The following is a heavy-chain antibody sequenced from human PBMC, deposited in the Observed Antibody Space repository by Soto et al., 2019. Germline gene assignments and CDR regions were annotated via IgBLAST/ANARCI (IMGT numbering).Heavy chain of an antibody. D-gene: IGHD3-10*01. V-gene: IGHV4-59*08. Sequence: QVQLQESGPGLVKPSETLSLTCTVSGGSISSYYWSWVRQPPGKGLEWIGYIYYSGSTNYNPSLKRRVTIPVDTSKNQFSLKLSSVTAADTAVYYCARRYGGAFDIWGQGTMVTVSS. CDR1: GGSISSYY. CDR3: ARRYGGAFDI. J-gene: IGHJ3*02. CDR2: IYYSGST.